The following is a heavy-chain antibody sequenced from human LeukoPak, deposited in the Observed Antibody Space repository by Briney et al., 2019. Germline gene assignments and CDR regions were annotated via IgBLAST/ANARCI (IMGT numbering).Heavy chain of an antibody. V-gene: IGHV4-30-4*01. CDR3: ARAIVGATNFDY. Sequence: SETLSLTCTVSGGSISSGDYYWSWIRQTPGKGLEWIGYIYYSGSTYYNPSLKSRVTISVDTSKNQFSLKLSSVTAADTAVYYCARAIVGATNFDYWGQGTLVTVSS. D-gene: IGHD1-26*01. CDR1: GGSISSGDYY. J-gene: IGHJ4*02. CDR2: IYYSGST.